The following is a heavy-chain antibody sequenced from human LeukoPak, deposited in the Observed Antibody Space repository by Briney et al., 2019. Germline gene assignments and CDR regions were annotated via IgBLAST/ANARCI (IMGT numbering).Heavy chain of an antibody. J-gene: IGHJ4*02. Sequence: PGGSLRLSCEASGFTFGSHAMYWVRQAPGKGLEWVAGIFGSGGSPHYADPVKGRFTISRDNSRNTVYLQINSLRAEDTAVYYCGKTTVGYSSGQKPAWPVDYWGQGTLVTVCS. CDR1: GFTFGSHA. CDR2: IFGSGGSP. D-gene: IGHD5-18*01. CDR3: GKTTVGYSSGQKPAWPVDY. V-gene: IGHV3-23*01.